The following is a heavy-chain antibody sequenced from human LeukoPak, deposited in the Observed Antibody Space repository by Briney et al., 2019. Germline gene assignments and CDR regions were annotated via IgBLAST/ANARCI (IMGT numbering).Heavy chain of an antibody. CDR2: IDWDDDK. J-gene: IGHJ4*02. D-gene: IGHD3-22*01. V-gene: IGHV2-70*11. Sequence: SGPTLVNPPQTLTLTCTFSGFSLSTSGMCVSWIRQPPGKALEWLARIDWDDDKYYSTSLKTRITTSKDTSKNQVVLTMTNMDPVDTATYYCARSSYYYDSSGYPLDYWGQGTLVTVSS. CDR3: ARSSYYYDSSGYPLDY. CDR1: GFSLSTSGMC.